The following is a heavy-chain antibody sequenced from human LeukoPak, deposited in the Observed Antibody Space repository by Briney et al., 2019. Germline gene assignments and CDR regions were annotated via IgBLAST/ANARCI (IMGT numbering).Heavy chain of an antibody. D-gene: IGHD6-19*01. CDR1: GFTFSSYG. V-gene: IGHV3-30*18. CDR3: AKDFGGWRLKYYFDY. Sequence: GGSLRLSCAASGFTFSSYGMHWVRQAPGKGLEWGAVISYDGSNKYYADSVKGRFTISRDNSKNTLYLQMNSLRAEDTAVYYCAKDFGGWRLKYYFDYWGQGTLVTVSS. CDR2: ISYDGSNK. J-gene: IGHJ4*02.